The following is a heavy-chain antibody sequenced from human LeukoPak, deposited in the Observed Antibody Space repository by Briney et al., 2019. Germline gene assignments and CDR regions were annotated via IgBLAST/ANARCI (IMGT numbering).Heavy chain of an antibody. CDR1: GGSISSGGYY. Sequence: SETLSLTCTVSGGSISSGGYYWSWIRQHPGKGLEWIGYIYYSGSTNYNPSLESRVTISVDTSKNQFSLKLSSVTAADTAVYYCARGWDPVAGFDYWGQGTLVTVSS. CDR3: ARGWDPVAGFDY. D-gene: IGHD6-19*01. V-gene: IGHV4-31*03. J-gene: IGHJ4*02. CDR2: IYYSGST.